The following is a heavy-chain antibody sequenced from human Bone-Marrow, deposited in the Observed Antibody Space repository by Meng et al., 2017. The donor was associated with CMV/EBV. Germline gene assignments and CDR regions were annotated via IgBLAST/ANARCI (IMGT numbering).Heavy chain of an antibody. CDR1: GGSFSGYY. J-gene: IGHJ3*02. CDR2: INQSGST. Sequence: SETLSLTCAAYGGSFSGYYWSWSRQPPGKGLEWIGEINQSGSTNYNPSLKSRVTISVDTAKNQFSLKLSSVTAADTTVYYCYGEEVVPTSDAFDIWGQGTMVTFSS. CDR3: YGEEVVPTSDAFDI. D-gene: IGHD4-17*01. V-gene: IGHV4-34*03.